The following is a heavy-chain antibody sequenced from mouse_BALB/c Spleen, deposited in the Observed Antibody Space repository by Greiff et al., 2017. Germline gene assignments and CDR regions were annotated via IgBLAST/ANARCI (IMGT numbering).Heavy chain of an antibody. V-gene: IGHV1-15*01. D-gene: IGHD1-1*01. CDR3: TKLTTVVSRGAMDY. J-gene: IGHJ4*01. CDR1: GFTFTDYE. Sequence: QVQLLQSGAELVRPGASVTLSCKASGFTFTDYEMHWVKQTPVHGLEWIGAIDPETGGTAYNQKFKGKATLTADKSSSTAYMELRSLTSEDSAVYYCTKLTTVVSRGAMDYWGQGTSVTVSS. CDR2: IDPETGGT.